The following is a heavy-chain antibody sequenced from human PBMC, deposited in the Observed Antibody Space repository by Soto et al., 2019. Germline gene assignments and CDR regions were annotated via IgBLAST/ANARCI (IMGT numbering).Heavy chain of an antibody. J-gene: IGHJ4*02. V-gene: IGHV1-2*02. D-gene: IGHD3-22*01. CDR1: GYTFTGYY. CDR2: INPNSGGT. CDR3: ARQPRYYYDSSGYYY. Sequence: QVQLVQSGAEVKKPGASVKVSCKASGYTFTGYYMHWVRQAPGQGLEWMGWINPNSGGTNYAQKFQGRVTMTRDTSISAANMELSRLRCDDTAVYYCARQPRYYYDSSGYYYWGQGTLVIVSS.